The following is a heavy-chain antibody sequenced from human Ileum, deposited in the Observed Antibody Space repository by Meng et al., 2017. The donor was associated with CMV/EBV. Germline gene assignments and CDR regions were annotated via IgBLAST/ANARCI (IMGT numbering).Heavy chain of an antibody. CDR3: ARDRSTVTGDAFDI. D-gene: IGHD4-17*01. Sequence: GESLKISCAASEFTFSTYSMNWVRQAPGKGLEWVSYISTSTATIYYADSVKGRFTISRDNAKNSLYLQMHSLRAEDTAVYYCARDRSTVTGDAFDIWGQETMVTVSS. CDR1: EFTFSTYS. J-gene: IGHJ3*02. V-gene: IGHV3-48*04. CDR2: ISTSTATI.